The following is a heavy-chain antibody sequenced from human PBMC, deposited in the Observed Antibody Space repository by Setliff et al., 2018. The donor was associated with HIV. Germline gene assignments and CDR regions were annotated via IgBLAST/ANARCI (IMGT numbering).Heavy chain of an antibody. V-gene: IGHV3-7*01. CDR2: IKPDGSEQ. CDR1: GFTFSSYG. CDR3: ASPSPYCTTASCPEYFLH. J-gene: IGHJ1*01. Sequence: GGSLRLSCAASGFTFSSYGMHWVRQAPGKGLEWVASIKPDGSEQYYVDSVKGRFAISRDNAKNSLHLQMHSLGADDTAIYYCASPSPYCTTASCPEYFLHWGQGTLVTVSS. D-gene: IGHD2-2*01.